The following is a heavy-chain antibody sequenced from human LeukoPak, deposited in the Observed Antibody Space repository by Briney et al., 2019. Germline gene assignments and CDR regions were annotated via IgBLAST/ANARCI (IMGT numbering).Heavy chain of an antibody. CDR1: GGSISSSSYY. CDR3: ARSDYCGGDCYHDVFDI. V-gene: IGHV4-39*07. CDR2: IYYSGST. Sequence: ASETLSLTCTVSGGSISSSSYYWGWIREPPGKGLEWIGSIYYSGSTYYNPSLKSRVTISVDTSKNQFSLKLSSVTAADTAVYYCARSDYCGGDCYHDVFDIWGQGTMVTVSS. J-gene: IGHJ3*02. D-gene: IGHD2-21*02.